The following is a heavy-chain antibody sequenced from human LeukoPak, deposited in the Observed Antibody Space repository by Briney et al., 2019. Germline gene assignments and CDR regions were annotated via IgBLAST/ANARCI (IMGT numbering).Heavy chain of an antibody. J-gene: IGHJ4*02. Sequence: SETLSLTCTVSGGSISSGGYYWSWIRQHPGKGLEWIGYIYYSGSTYYNPSLKSRVTISVDTSKNQFSLKLSSLTAADTAVYYCARVGPRQLYGDYVLSLDYWGQGTLVTVSS. V-gene: IGHV4-31*03. CDR1: GGSISSGGYY. D-gene: IGHD4-17*01. CDR2: IYYSGST. CDR3: ARVGPRQLYGDYVLSLDY.